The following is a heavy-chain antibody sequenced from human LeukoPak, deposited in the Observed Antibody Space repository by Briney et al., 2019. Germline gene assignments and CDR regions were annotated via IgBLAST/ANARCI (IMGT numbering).Heavy chain of an antibody. D-gene: IGHD3-9*01. CDR2: IDYDGSHI. V-gene: IGHV3-21*01. CDR1: GFTFSNSA. J-gene: IGHJ4*02. Sequence: GGSLRLSCAASGFTFSNSAMNWVRQVPGKGLEWVSSIDYDGSHIYYAASVRGRFTISRDNARNSVYLQMNSLRVEDTAVYYCARDPLRYLRVGHYDYWGQGTLVAVSS. CDR3: ARDPLRYLRVGHYDY.